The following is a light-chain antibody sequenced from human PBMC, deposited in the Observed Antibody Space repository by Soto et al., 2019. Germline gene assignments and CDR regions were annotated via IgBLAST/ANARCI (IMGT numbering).Light chain of an antibody. CDR2: GAS. CDR3: QQYNNWPLT. Sequence: EIVMTQSPATLSVSPGERATLSCRASQSVNNNLAWYQQKPGQAPRLLIYGASARATGIPARFSGSGSGTEFTRTISGLQSEDFAVYYCQQYNNWPLTFGGGTNVEIK. CDR1: QSVNNN. J-gene: IGKJ4*01. V-gene: IGKV3-15*01.